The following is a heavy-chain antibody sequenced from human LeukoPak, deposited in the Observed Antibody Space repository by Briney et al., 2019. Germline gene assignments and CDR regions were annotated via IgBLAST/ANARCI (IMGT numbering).Heavy chain of an antibody. Sequence: SETLSLTCTVSGVSISSSNSYWGWIRQPPGKGLEWIGSIYYSGNTYYNASLKSQVSISIDTSKNQFSLRLTSVTAADTAVYYCARKAGYYYGSGDYWGQGTLVTVSS. J-gene: IGHJ4*02. CDR3: ARKAGYYYGSGDY. V-gene: IGHV4-39*01. CDR2: IYYSGNT. CDR1: GVSISSSNSY. D-gene: IGHD3-10*01.